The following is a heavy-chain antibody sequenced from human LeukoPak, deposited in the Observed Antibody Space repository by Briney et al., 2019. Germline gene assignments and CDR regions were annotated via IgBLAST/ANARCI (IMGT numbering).Heavy chain of an antibody. Sequence: GESLKISFKGSGYRFTSYWIGWVRQMPGKGLEWMGIIYPGDSDTRYSPSFQGQVTISADKSISTAYLQWSSLKASDTAMYYCGSLVSSRAAVNYWGQGTLITVST. D-gene: IGHD6-25*01. J-gene: IGHJ4*02. CDR1: GYRFTSYW. V-gene: IGHV5-51*01. CDR2: IYPGDSDT. CDR3: GSLVSSRAAVNY.